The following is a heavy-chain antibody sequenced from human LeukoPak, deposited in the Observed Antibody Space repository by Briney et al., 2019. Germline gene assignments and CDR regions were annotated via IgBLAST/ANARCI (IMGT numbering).Heavy chain of an antibody. Sequence: GASVKVSCKASGFTFTSSAMQWVRQARGQRLEWIGWIVVGSGNTNYAQKFQERVTITRDMSTSTAYMELSSLRSEDTAVYYCAAETHTRRYGSGSYYTPDVNWFDPWGQGTLVTVSS. CDR3: AAETHTRRYGSGSYYTPDVNWFDP. J-gene: IGHJ5*02. D-gene: IGHD3-10*01. CDR2: IVVGSGNT. CDR1: GFTFTSSA. V-gene: IGHV1-58*02.